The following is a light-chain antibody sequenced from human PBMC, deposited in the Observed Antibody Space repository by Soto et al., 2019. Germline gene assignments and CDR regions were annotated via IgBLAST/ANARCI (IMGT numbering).Light chain of an antibody. CDR3: AAWDDSLNGWV. J-gene: IGLJ3*02. CDR1: SSNIGSNA. V-gene: IGLV1-44*01. CDR2: TNN. Sequence: QSVLTQPPSASGTPGQRVTISCSGSSSNIGSNAVNWYLHLPGTAPKLLIYTNNQRPSGVPDRFSGSKSGTSASLAISGLQSEDEADYYCAAWDDSLNGWVFGGGTKLTVL.